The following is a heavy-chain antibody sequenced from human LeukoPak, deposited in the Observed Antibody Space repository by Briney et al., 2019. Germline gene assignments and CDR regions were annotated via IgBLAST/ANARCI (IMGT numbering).Heavy chain of an antibody. Sequence: GGSLRLSCAASGFTFSSYWMTWVRQASGKGLEWVANINQDGSEKYYVDSVRGRFTISRDNAKNSLYLQVNSLRVEDTALYYCAVSSSSSGAGGIWGQGTLVTVSS. CDR3: AVSSSSSGAGGI. CDR2: INQDGSEK. CDR1: GFTFSSYW. J-gene: IGHJ4*02. V-gene: IGHV3-7*01. D-gene: IGHD6-6*01.